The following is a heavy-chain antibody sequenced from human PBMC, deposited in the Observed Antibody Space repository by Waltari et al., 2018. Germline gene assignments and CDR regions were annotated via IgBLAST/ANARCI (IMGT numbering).Heavy chain of an antibody. V-gene: IGHV1-24*01. CDR1: GYTLTELS. Sequence: QVQLVQSGAEVKKPGASVKVSCKVSGYTLTELSMHWVRQAPGKGREWMGGFAPEDGTTIYAQTFQDRVTMTEDTSTDTAYMELSSLRSEDTAVYYCATDLTGGATDYFDYWGQGTLVTVSS. CDR3: ATDLTGGATDYFDY. D-gene: IGHD1-26*01. J-gene: IGHJ4*02. CDR2: FAPEDGTT.